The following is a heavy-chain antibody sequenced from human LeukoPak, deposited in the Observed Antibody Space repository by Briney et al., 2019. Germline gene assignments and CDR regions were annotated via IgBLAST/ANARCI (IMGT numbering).Heavy chain of an antibody. V-gene: IGHV3-23*01. CDR3: AQSYSSSSGGVYYYYYGMDV. Sequence: GGSLRLSCAASGFTFSSYAMSWVRQAPGKGLEWVSAISGSGGSTYYADSVKGRFTISRDNSKNTLYLQMNSLRAEDTAVYYCAQSYSSSSGGVYYYYYGMDVWGQGTTVTVSS. CDR1: GFTFSSYA. D-gene: IGHD6-6*01. J-gene: IGHJ6*02. CDR2: ISGSGGST.